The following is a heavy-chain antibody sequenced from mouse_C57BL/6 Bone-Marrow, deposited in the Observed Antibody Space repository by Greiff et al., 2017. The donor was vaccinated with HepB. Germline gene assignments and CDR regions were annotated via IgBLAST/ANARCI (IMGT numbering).Heavy chain of an antibody. CDR1: GYTFTSYW. V-gene: IGHV1-53*01. D-gene: IGHD2-4*01. CDR2: INPSNGGT. Sequence: QVHVKQPGTELVKPGASVKLSCKASGYTFTSYWMHWVKQRPGQGLEWIGNINPSNGGTNYNEKFKSKATLTVDKSSSTAYMQLSSLTSEDSAVYYCARSRGFYYDYDDYWGQGTTLTVSS. CDR3: ARSRGFYYDYDDY. J-gene: IGHJ2*01.